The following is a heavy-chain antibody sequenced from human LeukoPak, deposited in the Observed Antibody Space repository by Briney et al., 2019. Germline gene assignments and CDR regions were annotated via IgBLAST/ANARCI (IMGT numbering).Heavy chain of an antibody. CDR1: GFTLSSYG. V-gene: IGHV3-33*01. CDR2: IWYDGSNK. Sequence: GGSLRLSCAASGFTLSSYGMHWVRQAPGKGLEGVAVIWYDGSNKYYADSVKGRFTISRDNSKNTLYLQMNSLRAEDTAVYYCARVLYSSSSFDYWGQGTLVTVSS. CDR3: ARVLYSSSSFDY. D-gene: IGHD6-6*01. J-gene: IGHJ4*02.